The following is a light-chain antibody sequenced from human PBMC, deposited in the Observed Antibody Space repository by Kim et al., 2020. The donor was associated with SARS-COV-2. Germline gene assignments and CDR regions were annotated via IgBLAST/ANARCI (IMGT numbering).Light chain of an antibody. J-gene: IGKJ4*01. CDR2: DAS. CDR1: QSVSSY. V-gene: IGKV3-11*01. CDR3: QQRSNWPLA. Sequence: EIVLTQSPATLSLSPGERATLSCRASQSVSSYLGWYQQKPGQAPRLLIYDASNRATGIPARFSGSGSGTDFTLTISSLEPEDFAVYYWQQRSNWPLAFGGGTKVDIK.